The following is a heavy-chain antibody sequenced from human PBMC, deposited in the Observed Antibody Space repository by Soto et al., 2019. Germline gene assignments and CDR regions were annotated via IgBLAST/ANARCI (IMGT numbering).Heavy chain of an antibody. CDR1: GGSISSGDYY. V-gene: IGHV4-30-4*01. D-gene: IGHD2-15*01. CDR3: AVGGRLTPFDY. J-gene: IGHJ4*02. CDR2: IYYSGST. Sequence: SETLSLTCTVSGGSISSGDYYWSWIRQPPGKGLEWIGYIYYSGSTYYNPSLKSRVTISVDTSKNQFSLKLSSVTAADTAVYYCAVGGRLTPFDYWGQGTLVTVSS.